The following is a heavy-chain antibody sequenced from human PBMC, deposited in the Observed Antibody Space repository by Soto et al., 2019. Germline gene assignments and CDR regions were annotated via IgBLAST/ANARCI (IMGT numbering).Heavy chain of an antibody. CDR2: IKQDGSEK. Sequence: EVQLVESGGGLVQPGGSLRLSCAASGFTFSSYWMSWVRQAPGKGLEWVANIKQDGSEKYYVDSVKGRFTISRDNAKNSLYLQMNSLRAEDTAVYYGASDGDYASFDIWGQGTMVTVSS. V-gene: IGHV3-7*01. CDR1: GFTFSSYW. CDR3: ASDGDYASFDI. D-gene: IGHD4-17*01. J-gene: IGHJ3*02.